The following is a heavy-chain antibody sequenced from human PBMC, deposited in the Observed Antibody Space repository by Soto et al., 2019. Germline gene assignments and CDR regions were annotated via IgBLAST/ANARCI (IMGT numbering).Heavy chain of an antibody. CDR1: GGSFSGYY. CDR3: ARGGGSMFWGSYRRCYDY. Sequence: LQTLSLTCAVDGGSFSGYYWCWIRQPPGKGLEWIGEINHSGSTNYNPSLKSRVTISVDTSKNQLSLKLSSVTAADTAVYYFARGGGSMFWGSYRRCYDYWGQGTLVTVSS. V-gene: IGHV4-34*01. J-gene: IGHJ4*02. D-gene: IGHD3-16*02. CDR2: INHSGST.